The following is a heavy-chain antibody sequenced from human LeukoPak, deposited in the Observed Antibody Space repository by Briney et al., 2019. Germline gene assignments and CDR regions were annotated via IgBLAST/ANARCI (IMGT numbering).Heavy chain of an antibody. Sequence: GRSLKLSCAASGFAFSTYAMHWVRQAPGKGLEWLAVITYDGKVKHYTDSVKGQFTVSRDNSKKTLYLQMRSLRREDTAFYYCAREERVGATYYLDAWGRGTLVTVSS. CDR1: GFAFSTYA. D-gene: IGHD1-26*01. V-gene: IGHV3-30*04. CDR2: ITYDGKVK. CDR3: AREERVGATYYLDA. J-gene: IGHJ5*02.